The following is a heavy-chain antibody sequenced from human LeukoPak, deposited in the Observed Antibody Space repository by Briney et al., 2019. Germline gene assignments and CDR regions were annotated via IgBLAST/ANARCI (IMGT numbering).Heavy chain of an antibody. CDR1: GYIFTNYW. CDR2: VQPGDFDT. D-gene: IGHD1-26*01. Sequence: GESLKISCKGSGYIFTNYWIGWVRQMPGKGLEWMGIVQPGDFDTRYGPSFQGQVTISVDKSISTAYLQWSSLKVSDNAMYYCAKQGSHGTFDYWGRGTLVTVSS. CDR3: AKQGSHGTFDY. J-gene: IGHJ4*02. V-gene: IGHV5-51*01.